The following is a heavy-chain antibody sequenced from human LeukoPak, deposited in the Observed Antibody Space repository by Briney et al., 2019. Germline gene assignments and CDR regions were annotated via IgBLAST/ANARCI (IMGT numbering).Heavy chain of an antibody. J-gene: IGHJ6*02. V-gene: IGHV5-51*01. CDR2: IYRGDSDT. CDR3: ARQRRDYGDYVPYYYYGMDV. CDR1: EYSFTSYW. D-gene: IGHD4-17*01. Sequence: GESLKISCKGSEYSFTSYWIAWVRQMPGRGLDWMGIIYRGDSDTRYSPSFQGQVTISADKSISTAYLQWSSLKASDTAMYYCARQRRDYGDYVPYYYYGMDVWGQGTTVTVSS.